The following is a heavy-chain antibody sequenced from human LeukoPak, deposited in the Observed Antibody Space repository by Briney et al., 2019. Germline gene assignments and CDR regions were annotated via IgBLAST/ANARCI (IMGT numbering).Heavy chain of an antibody. CDR1: GGSISTYY. J-gene: IGHJ2*01. V-gene: IGHV4-59*01. CDR3: ASSDRRDGYKSYGWYFDL. Sequence: SETLSLTCSVSGGSISTYYWSWIRQPPGKGLEWIGYIYDSGSTNYNPSLKSRVTISVDTSKNQFSLKLSSVTAADTAVYYCASSDRRDGYKSYGWYFDLWGRGTLVTVSS. D-gene: IGHD5-24*01. CDR2: IYDSGST.